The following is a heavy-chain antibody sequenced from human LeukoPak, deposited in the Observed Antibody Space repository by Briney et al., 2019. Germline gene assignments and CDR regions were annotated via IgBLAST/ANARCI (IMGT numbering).Heavy chain of an antibody. Sequence: GGSLRLSCAASGFTFHTYWMNWVRQAPGKGLEWVSTITVIGGSTYYADTVKGRFTISRDNSKNRLYLQMNSLRAEDTAVYYCANPPPWERTSYYFDYWGQGTLVTVSS. CDR3: ANPPPWERTSYYFDY. J-gene: IGHJ4*02. CDR2: ITVIGGST. D-gene: IGHD1-26*01. V-gene: IGHV3-23*01. CDR1: GFTFHTYW.